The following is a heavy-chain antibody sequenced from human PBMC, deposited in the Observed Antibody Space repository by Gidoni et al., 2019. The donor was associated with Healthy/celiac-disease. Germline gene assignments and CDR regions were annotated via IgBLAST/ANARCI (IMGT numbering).Heavy chain of an antibody. D-gene: IGHD5-18*01. V-gene: IGHV4-39*01. CDR3: ARLDTATPRPFDY. CDR1: GGSISSSSYY. CDR2: IYYSGST. Sequence: QLQLQESGPGLVKPSETLSLTCTVSGGSISSSSYYWGWIRQPPGKGLEWIGSIYYSGSTYYNPSLKSRVTISVDTSKNQFSLKLSSVTAADTAVYYCARLDTATPRPFDYWGQGTLVTVSS. J-gene: IGHJ4*02.